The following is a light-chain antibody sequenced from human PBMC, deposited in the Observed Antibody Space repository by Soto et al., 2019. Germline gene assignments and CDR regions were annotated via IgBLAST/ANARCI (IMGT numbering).Light chain of an antibody. CDR1: SSDVGGYNY. Sequence: QSALTQPASVSGSPGQSITISCTGTSSDVGGYNYVSWYQQHPGKAPKLMIYEVSNRPSGVSNRFSGSKSGNTASLTISGLQAEDEADYSCSSYTSSSPLVVFGGGTKLPVL. CDR2: EVS. J-gene: IGLJ2*01. V-gene: IGLV2-14*01. CDR3: SSYTSSSPLVV.